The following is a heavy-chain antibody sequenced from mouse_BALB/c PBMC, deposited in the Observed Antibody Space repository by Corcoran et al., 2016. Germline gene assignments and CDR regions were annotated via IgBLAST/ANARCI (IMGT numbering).Heavy chain of an antibody. Sequence: QIQLVQSGPELKKPGETVKISCKASGYTFTNYGMNWVKQAPGKGLKWMGWINTYTGEPTYADDFKGRFASSLETSASTAYLQINNLKNEDMATYFCARSPYYGSRNAMDYWGQGTSVTVSS. CDR3: ARSPYYGSRNAMDY. D-gene: IGHD1-1*01. J-gene: IGHJ4*01. CDR1: GYTFTNYG. V-gene: IGHV9-1*02. CDR2: INTYTGEP.